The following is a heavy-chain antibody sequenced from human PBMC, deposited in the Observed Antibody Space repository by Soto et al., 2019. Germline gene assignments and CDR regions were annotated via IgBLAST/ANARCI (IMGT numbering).Heavy chain of an antibody. CDR2: INPQSGGT. V-gene: IGHV1-2*04. CDR3: ARGHSTDCSIGVCSFFYNHEMDV. D-gene: IGHD2-8*01. CDR1: GYSFTDYH. Sequence: QVQLVQSGAEVKKPGASVKVSCKASGYSFTDYHIHWVRQAPGQGLEWLGRINPQSGGTSSAQKFQGWVTMTRDTSISKSYMELTRLRSADTAVYFCARGHSTDCSIGVCSFFYNHEMDVWGQGTTVTVSS. J-gene: IGHJ6*02.